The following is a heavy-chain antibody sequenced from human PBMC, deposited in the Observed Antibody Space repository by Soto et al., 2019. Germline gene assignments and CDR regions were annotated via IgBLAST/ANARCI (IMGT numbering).Heavy chain of an antibody. CDR1: GYTFTSYG. CDR3: ARAATNLATAQLDLVGGYYYYYMDV. D-gene: IGHD1-1*01. CDR2: ISAYNGDT. Sequence: QVQLVQSGGEVKKPGASVKVSCKASGYTFTSYGISWVRQAPGQGLEWMGWISAYNGDTNYPQKLQGRVTMTIDTSTNTAYMDLRRLRSDDTAVYYCARAATNLATAQLDLVGGYYYYYMDVWGKGTTVTVSS. J-gene: IGHJ6*03. V-gene: IGHV1-18*01.